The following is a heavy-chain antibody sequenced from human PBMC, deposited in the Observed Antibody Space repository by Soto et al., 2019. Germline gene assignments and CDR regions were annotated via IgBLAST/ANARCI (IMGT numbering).Heavy chain of an antibody. CDR2: FSATGVST. J-gene: IGHJ4*01. CDR1: GFTFSTYA. D-gene: IGHD3-16*01. Sequence: PGGSLRLSCAASGFTFSTYAMGWVRQAPGKGLEWVSVFSATGVSTYNADSVKGRFTISRDNSKDTLYLEMSTLRAEDTAVYYCARAPRTYDFPYYFDYWGHGTLVTV. CDR3: ARAPRTYDFPYYFDY. V-gene: IGHV3-23*01.